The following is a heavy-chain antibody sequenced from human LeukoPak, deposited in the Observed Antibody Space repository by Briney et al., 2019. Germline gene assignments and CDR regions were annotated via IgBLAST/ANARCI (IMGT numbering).Heavy chain of an antibody. CDR2: SSRSSAV. V-gene: IGHV3-48*01. CDR1: GFTFSSYS. Sequence: GGSLRLPCTASGFTFSSYSMNWFGQAPGKGLEWVSHSSRSSAVYYADSVKGRLTSSRDNAKNSLYLQMNSLRVEDTAVYYCARDLNYAFDIWGQGTMVTVSS. CDR3: ARDLNYAFDI. J-gene: IGHJ3*02.